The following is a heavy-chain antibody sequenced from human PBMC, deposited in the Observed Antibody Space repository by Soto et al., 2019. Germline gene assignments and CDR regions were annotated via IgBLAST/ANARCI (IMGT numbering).Heavy chain of an antibody. Sequence: QVQLQESGPGLVKPSQTLSLTCSVSGGSISSGGYYWSWIRQHPGKGLDWIGYIYSSGSTYYNPSLKSRVSISLDTSKNQFFLKLTSVTAADTAVYYCARIWGYGGNSRFDSWGQGTLVIDSS. CDR2: IYSSGST. CDR3: ARIWGYGGNSRFDS. CDR1: GGSISSGGYY. D-gene: IGHD4-17*01. J-gene: IGHJ4*02. V-gene: IGHV4-31*03.